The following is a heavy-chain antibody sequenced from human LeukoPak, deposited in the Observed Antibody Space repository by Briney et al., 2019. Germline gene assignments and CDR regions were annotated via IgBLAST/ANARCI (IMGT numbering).Heavy chain of an antibody. D-gene: IGHD2-15*01. CDR2: ISGRGEAI. CDR3: ARTYGSGSLDY. CDR1: GFTFSNHN. J-gene: IGHJ4*02. Sequence: GGSLRLSCAASGFTFSNHNMDWVRQAPGKGLEWISYISGRGEAIFYADSVQGRFTISRDNAKNSIYLQMNGLTAEDTAVYYCARTYGSGSLDYGGQGTLVTVSS. V-gene: IGHV3-48*01.